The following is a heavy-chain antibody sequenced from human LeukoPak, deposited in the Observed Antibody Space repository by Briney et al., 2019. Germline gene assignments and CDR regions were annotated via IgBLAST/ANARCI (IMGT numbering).Heavy chain of an antibody. Sequence: AGVKVSCKASGYTFPNYGRSWVRQAPGQGLEWMGWINKYNGNTDYAQKHQSRVTVTTDTSTTTAYMELRSLRSDDTAVYYCARDFREYCSSASCYKFDYWGQGTLLTVSS. J-gene: IGHJ4*02. CDR1: GYTFPNYG. V-gene: IGHV1-18*01. D-gene: IGHD2-2*02. CDR2: INKYNGNT. CDR3: ARDFREYCSSASCYKFDY.